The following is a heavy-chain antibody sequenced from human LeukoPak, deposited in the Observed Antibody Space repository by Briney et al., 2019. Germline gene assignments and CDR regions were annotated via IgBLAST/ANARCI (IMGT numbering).Heavy chain of an antibody. Sequence: GGSLRLSCAASGFTFSDTWMHWVRQAPGKGLVWVSRIRSDGSDARYAESVKGRFTISRDNAKNTLYLQMNSLRAEDTAVYYCAKDGAWLRFDDWGQGILVTVSS. CDR3: AKDGAWLRFDD. J-gene: IGHJ4*02. CDR1: GFTFSDTW. V-gene: IGHV3-74*01. CDR2: IRSDGSDA. D-gene: IGHD5-12*01.